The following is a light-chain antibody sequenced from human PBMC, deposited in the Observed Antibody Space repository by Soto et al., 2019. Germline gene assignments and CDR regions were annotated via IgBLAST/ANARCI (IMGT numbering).Light chain of an antibody. V-gene: IGKV3-20*01. CDR3: QHYASLPLT. CDR1: QSVGSN. CDR2: GAS. Sequence: EIVLTQSPGTLSLSPGERATLSCRASQSVGSNLAWYQQKPGQAPRLLIYGASNRATGVPDRFTGSGSGTDFTVSITRLEPEDYVVYYCQHYASLPLTFGGGTKVEIK. J-gene: IGKJ4*01.